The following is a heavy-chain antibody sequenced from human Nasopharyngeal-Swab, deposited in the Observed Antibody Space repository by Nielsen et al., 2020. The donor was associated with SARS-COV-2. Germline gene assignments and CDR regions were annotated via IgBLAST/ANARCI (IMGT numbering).Heavy chain of an antibody. CDR3: ARDGYCGGDCYGAFDI. V-gene: IGHV3-21*01. CDR1: GFIFSSYT. J-gene: IGHJ3*02. CDR2: ISRSSSDI. Sequence: GGSLRLSCDASGFIFSSYTMNWVRRAPGKGLEWVSSISRSSSDIYYRDSLKGRLTVSRDNTKKSLCLQMDSLRAEDTAVYYCARDGYCGGDCYGAFDIWGQGTMVTVSS. D-gene: IGHD2-21*02.